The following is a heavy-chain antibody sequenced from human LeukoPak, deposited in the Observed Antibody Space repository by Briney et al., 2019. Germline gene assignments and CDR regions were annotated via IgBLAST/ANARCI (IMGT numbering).Heavy chain of an antibody. Sequence: GGSLRLSCVASGFTFSSSAMHWVRQAPDMGLEWVAVTSDDGNVKYYADSVKGRFTISRDNSKNMLYLQMNSLRTDDTATYYCATVDDPDALGIWGQGTMVTGSS. J-gene: IGHJ3*02. CDR3: ATVDDPDALGI. V-gene: IGHV3-30*04. CDR1: GFTFSSSA. D-gene: IGHD2-2*03. CDR2: TSDDGNVK.